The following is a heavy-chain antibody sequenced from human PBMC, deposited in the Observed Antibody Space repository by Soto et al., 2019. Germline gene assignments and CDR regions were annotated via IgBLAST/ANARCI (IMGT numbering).Heavy chain of an antibody. D-gene: IGHD3-3*01. CDR1: GGSINSYY. CDR3: ARGYYDFWSGYAYYFDY. J-gene: IGHJ4*02. V-gene: IGHV4-59*12. CDR2: ISYSGNT. Sequence: ETLSLTCTVSGGSINSYYWGWIRQPPGKGLEWIGYISYSGNTNQNPSLQSRVTMSVVTSKNQFSLKVNSVTAADTAVYYCARGYYDFWSGYAYYFDYWGQGTLVTVSS.